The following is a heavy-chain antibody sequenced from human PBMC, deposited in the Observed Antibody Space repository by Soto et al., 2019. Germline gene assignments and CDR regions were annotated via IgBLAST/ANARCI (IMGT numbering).Heavy chain of an antibody. CDR3: AREQLTQSEMKDY. CDR1: GGTFSSYA. Sequence: GASVKVSCKASGGTFSSYAISWARQAPGQGLEWMGGIIPIFGTANYAQKFQGRVTITADESTSTAYMELSSLRSEDTAVYYCAREQLTQSEMKDYWGQGTLVTVSS. CDR2: IIPIFGTA. V-gene: IGHV1-69*13. D-gene: IGHD5-18*01. J-gene: IGHJ4*02.